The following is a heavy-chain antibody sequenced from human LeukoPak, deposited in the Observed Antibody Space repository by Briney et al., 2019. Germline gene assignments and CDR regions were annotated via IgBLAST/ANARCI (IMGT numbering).Heavy chain of an antibody. V-gene: IGHV4-59*08. CDR3: ARHYVFVLGGSSFDY. CDR1: GGSISGYY. Sequence: PSETLSLTCTVSGGSISGYYWSWIRQPPGKGLEWIGYIHYSGNINYNPALESRITISVDTSKNQFSLKLRSVTAADTAVYYCARHYVFVLGGSSFDYWGQGTLVTVSS. D-gene: IGHD3-16*01. J-gene: IGHJ4*02. CDR2: IHYSGNI.